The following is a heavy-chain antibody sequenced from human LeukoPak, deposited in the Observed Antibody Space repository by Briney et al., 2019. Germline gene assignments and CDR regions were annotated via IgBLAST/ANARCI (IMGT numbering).Heavy chain of an antibody. CDR1: GFIFSHYG. Sequence: GRSLRLSCTASGFIFSHYGMHWVRQAPGKGLEWVAVIQNDASTRNYVDYVKGRFTISRDNSENTVFLQMDSLRVEDTAVYYCARELSQIVWGGLDYGGQGTLVSVSS. CDR3: ARELSQIVWGGLDY. CDR2: IQNDASTR. V-gene: IGHV3-33*05. J-gene: IGHJ4*02. D-gene: IGHD2-21*01.